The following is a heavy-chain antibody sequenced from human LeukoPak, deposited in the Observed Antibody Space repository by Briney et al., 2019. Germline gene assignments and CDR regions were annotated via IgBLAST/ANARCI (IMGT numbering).Heavy chain of an antibody. CDR3: ARASHWNQLHYFDY. J-gene: IGHJ4*02. CDR1: GGTFSSYA. Sequence: ASVKVSCKASGGTFSSYAISWVRQAPGQGLEWMGGIIPIFGTANYAQKFQGRVTITADKSTSTAYMELSSLRSEDTAVYYCARASHWNQLHYFDYWGQGTLVTVSS. CDR2: IIPIFGTA. V-gene: IGHV1-69*06. D-gene: IGHD1-1*01.